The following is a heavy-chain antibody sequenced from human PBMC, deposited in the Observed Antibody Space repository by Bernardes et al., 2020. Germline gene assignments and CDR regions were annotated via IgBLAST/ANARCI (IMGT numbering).Heavy chain of an antibody. J-gene: IGHJ4*02. CDR2: ISYDGSNK. CDR1: GFTFSSYA. Sequence: GGSLRLSCAASGFTFSSYAMHWVRQAPGKGLEWVAVISYDGSNKYYADSVKGRFTISRDNSKNTLYLQMNSLRAEDTAVYYCARGPTYSSGWYGSPWWLWSLGYWGQGTLVTVSS. D-gene: IGHD6-19*01. V-gene: IGHV3-30*04. CDR3: ARGPTYSSGWYGSPWWLWSLGY.